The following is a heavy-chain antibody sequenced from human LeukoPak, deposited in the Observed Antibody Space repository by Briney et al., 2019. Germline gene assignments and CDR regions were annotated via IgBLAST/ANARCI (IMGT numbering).Heavy chain of an antibody. V-gene: IGHV3-49*04. J-gene: IGHJ4*02. CDR2: IRSKTYGGTK. CDR1: ALTFRDYA. D-gene: IGHD3-3*01. Sequence: GRTLRLPRTTSALTFRDYAIPRVRQPPRKGQARVGLIRSKTYGGTKQYATSVKGRFTISRDYSKSIAYLQINSLRAEDTAVYYCARAPPYDFWSGYYYFDKWGQGTLVTGSS. CDR3: ARAPPYDFWSGYYYFDK.